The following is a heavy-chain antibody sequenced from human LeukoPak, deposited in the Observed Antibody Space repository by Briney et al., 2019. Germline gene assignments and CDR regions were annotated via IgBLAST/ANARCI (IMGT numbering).Heavy chain of an antibody. CDR3: AKDPGYCSGGSCYTPFDY. D-gene: IGHD2-15*01. Sequence: PGGPLRLSCAPSGFTFSSYAMSSVPEAPRKRVEWVSAICGSGGSTYYADSVKGRFTISRDNSKNTLYLQMNSLRAEDTAVYYCAKDPGYCSGGSCYTPFDYWGQGTLVTVSS. V-gene: IGHV3-23*01. CDR1: GFTFSSYA. CDR2: ICGSGGST. J-gene: IGHJ4*02.